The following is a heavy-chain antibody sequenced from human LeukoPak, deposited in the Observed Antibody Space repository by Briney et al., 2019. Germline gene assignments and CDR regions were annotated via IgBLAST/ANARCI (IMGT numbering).Heavy chain of an antibody. CDR1: EFSVGSNY. V-gene: IGHV3-66*01. CDR2: IYSGGST. Sequence: GGSLRLSCAASEFSVGSNYMTWVRQAPGKGLEWVSLIYSGGSTYYADSVKGRFTISRDNSKNTLYLQMGSLRAEDMAVYYCASGPRGEPEHYFDYWGQGTLVTVSS. J-gene: IGHJ4*02. D-gene: IGHD3-16*01. CDR3: ASGPRGEPEHYFDY.